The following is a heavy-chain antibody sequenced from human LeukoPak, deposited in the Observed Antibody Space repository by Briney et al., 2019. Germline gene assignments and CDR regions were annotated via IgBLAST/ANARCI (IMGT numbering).Heavy chain of an antibody. V-gene: IGHV3-23*01. CDR2: ISGSGGDT. J-gene: IGHJ4*02. CDR1: GFTFRSYA. D-gene: IGHD3-10*01. Sequence: GGSLRLSCAASGFTFRSYAMNWVRQAPGKGLEWVSGISGSGGDTYYADSVRGRFIISRDSSKSTLYLQMNSLRAEDTAVYYCAKSLNYYDSGTSRRDFYYWGQGTLVTVSS. CDR3: AKSLNYYDSGTSRRDFYY.